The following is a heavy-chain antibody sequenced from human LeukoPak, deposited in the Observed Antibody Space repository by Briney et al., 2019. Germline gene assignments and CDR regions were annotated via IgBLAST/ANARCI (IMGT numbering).Heavy chain of an antibody. V-gene: IGHV3-30*18. CDR2: ISYDGSNK. D-gene: IGHD3-10*01. CDR3: AKDGGSGMGFDP. J-gene: IGHJ5*02. Sequence: GGSLRLSCAASGFTFSDYEMNWVRQAPGKGLEWVAVISYDGSNKYYADSVKGRFTVSTDNSKNTLYLQMNSLRAEDAAIYYCAKDGGSGMGFDPWGQGTLVTVSS. CDR1: GFTFSDYE.